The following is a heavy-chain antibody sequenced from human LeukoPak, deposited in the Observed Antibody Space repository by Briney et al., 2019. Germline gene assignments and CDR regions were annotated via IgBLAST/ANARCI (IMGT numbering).Heavy chain of an antibody. CDR1: GFTINRYA. J-gene: IGHJ4*02. Sequence: GGSLRLSCVVSGFTINRYAISSVRQSPGNGPKWFSAIGGTGDRTYYADSVKGRFFISRDYSTNTLFLQMNNLRVEDTAVYYCAKKMGIWFVGFDSWGQGILVTVSS. CDR2: IGGTGDRT. D-gene: IGHD3-10*01. CDR3: AKKMGIWFVGFDS. V-gene: IGHV3-23*01.